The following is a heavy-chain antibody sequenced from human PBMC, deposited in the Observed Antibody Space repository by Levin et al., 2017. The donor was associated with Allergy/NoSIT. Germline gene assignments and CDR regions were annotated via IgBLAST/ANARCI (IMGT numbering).Heavy chain of an antibody. J-gene: IGHJ3*02. CDR3: ARETPRSGYYVGAFDI. V-gene: IGHV3-11*01. CDR2: ISSSGSTI. D-gene: IGHD3-22*01. CDR1: GFTFSDYY. Sequence: GGSLRLSCAASGFTFSDYYINWIRQAPGKGLEWASYISSSGSTIKYADSVKGRFTISRDNAKNSVYLQMNSLRAEDTAMYYGARETPRSGYYVGAFDIWGQGTMVTVAS.